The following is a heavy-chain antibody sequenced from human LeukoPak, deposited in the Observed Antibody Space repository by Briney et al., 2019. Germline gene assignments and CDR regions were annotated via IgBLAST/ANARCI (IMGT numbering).Heavy chain of an antibody. V-gene: IGHV1-2*02. CDR2: INPNSGGT. CDR1: GYTFTGYY. CDR3: ARGIYDFWSGYLDY. Sequence: GASVKVSYKASGYTFTGYYMHWVRQAPGQGLEWMGWINPNSGGTNYAQKFQGRVTMTRDTSISTAYMELSRLRSDHTAVYYCARGIYDFWSGYLDYWGQGTLVTVSS. D-gene: IGHD3-3*01. J-gene: IGHJ4*02.